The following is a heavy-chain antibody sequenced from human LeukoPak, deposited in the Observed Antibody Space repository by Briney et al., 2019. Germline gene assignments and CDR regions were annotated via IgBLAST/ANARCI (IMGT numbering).Heavy chain of an antibody. CDR3: AREGYDSSGYYYVDI. Sequence: GPVKVSCKASGYTFTSYGISWVRQAPGQGLEWMGWISAYNGNTNYAQKFQGRVTMTRNTSISTAYMELSRLRSDDTAVYYCAREGYDSSGYYYVDIWGQGTMVTVSS. V-gene: IGHV1-18*01. CDR2: ISAYNGNT. D-gene: IGHD3-22*01. CDR1: GYTFTSYG. J-gene: IGHJ3*02.